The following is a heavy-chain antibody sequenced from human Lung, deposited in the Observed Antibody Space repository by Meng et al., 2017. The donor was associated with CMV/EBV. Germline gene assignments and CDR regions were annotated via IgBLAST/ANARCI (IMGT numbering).Heavy chain of an antibody. CDR3: ARIERRRILKYCGSDCSTTDY. J-gene: IGHJ4*02. CDR2: IYHSGST. CDR1: GGSISSSNL. Sequence: SETLSLTCAVSGGSISSSNLWTWVRQVPGKGLEWIGEIYHSGSTNYNPSLKSLVTISVDKFKNQFSLKLGSVTAADTAVYYCARIERRRILKYCGSDCSTTDYWXQGTXVTVSS. D-gene: IGHD2-21*02. V-gene: IGHV4-4*02.